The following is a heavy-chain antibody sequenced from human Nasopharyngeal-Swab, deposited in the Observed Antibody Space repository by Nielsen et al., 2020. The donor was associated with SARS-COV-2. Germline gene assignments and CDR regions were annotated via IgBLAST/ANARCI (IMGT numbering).Heavy chain of an antibody. CDR2: INAGNGNT. D-gene: IGHD4-17*01. CDR3: ARVATVITWYYYYYGMDV. CDR1: GFTFSSYA. Sequence: GESLKISCAASGFTFSSYAMHWVRQAPGQRLEWMGWINAGNGNTKYSQKFQGRVTITRDTSASTAYMELSSLRSEDTAVYYCARVATVITWYYYYYGMDVWGQGTTVTVSS. J-gene: IGHJ6*02. V-gene: IGHV1-3*01.